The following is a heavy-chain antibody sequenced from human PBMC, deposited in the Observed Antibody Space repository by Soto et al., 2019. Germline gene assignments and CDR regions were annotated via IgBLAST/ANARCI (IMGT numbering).Heavy chain of an antibody. CDR3: ASVRIQLWPRDYYYYYGMDV. Sequence: GGSLRLSCAASGFTFSSYAMHWVRQAPGKGLEWVAVISYDGSNKYYADSVKGRFTISRDNSKNTLYLQMNSLRAVDTAVYYCASVRIQLWPRDYYYYYGMDVWGQGTTVTVSS. CDR1: GFTFSSYA. V-gene: IGHV3-30-3*01. J-gene: IGHJ6*02. CDR2: ISYDGSNK. D-gene: IGHD5-18*01.